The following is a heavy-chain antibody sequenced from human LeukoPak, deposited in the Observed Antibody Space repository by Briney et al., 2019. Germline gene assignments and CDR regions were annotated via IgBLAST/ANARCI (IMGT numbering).Heavy chain of an antibody. J-gene: IGHJ4*02. CDR3: ARVRPDFQIGGDY. CDR1: GFTFSSYS. Sequence: GGSLRLSCAASGFTFSSYSMNWVRQAPGKGLEWISHISLSSGTIYYADSVKGRFTISRDNARNSLYLQMNSLRAEDTAVYYCARVRPDFQIGGDYWGQGTLVTVSS. D-gene: IGHD1-14*01. CDR2: ISLSSGTI. V-gene: IGHV3-48*01.